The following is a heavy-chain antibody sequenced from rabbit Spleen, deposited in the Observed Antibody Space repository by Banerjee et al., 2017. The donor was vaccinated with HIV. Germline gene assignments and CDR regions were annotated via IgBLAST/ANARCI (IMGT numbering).Heavy chain of an antibody. Sequence: QEQLVESGGGLVKPEGFLTLTCTASGFSFSNKAVMCWVRQAPGKGLEWIACINAVTGKAVYASWAKGRFTCSKTSSTTVTLQMTSLTVADTATYFCARDTGYANYIHNLWGPGTLVTVS. V-gene: IGHV1S45*01. CDR2: INAVTGKA. J-gene: IGHJ4*01. CDR1: GFSFSNKAV. D-gene: IGHD6-1*01. CDR3: ARDTGYANYIHNL.